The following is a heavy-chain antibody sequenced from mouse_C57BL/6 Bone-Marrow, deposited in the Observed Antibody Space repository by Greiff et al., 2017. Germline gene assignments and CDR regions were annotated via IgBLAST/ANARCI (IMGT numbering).Heavy chain of an antibody. CDR1: GYTFTSYG. CDR2: IYPRSGNN. CDR3: ARYDYYYAMDY. Sequence: QVQLQQSGAELARPGASVTLSCKASGYTFTSYGISWVKQRTGQGLEWIGEIYPRSGNNYYNEKFKGKPTLTADKSSSTAYMELRSLTSEDSAVYYCARYDYYYAMDYWGQGTSVTVSS. J-gene: IGHJ4*01. D-gene: IGHD2-4*01. V-gene: IGHV1-81*01.